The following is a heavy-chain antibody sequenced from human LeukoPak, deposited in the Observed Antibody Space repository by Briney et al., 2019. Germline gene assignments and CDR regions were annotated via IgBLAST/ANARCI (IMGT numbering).Heavy chain of an antibody. V-gene: IGHV4-38-2*01. CDR1: GYSISSGYY. CDR3: ARGISGWYEFDY. J-gene: IGHJ4*02. Sequence: PSETLSLTCAVPGYSISSGYYWGWIRQPPGKGLEWIGSIYHSGSTYYNPSLKSRVTISVDTSKNQFSLKLSSVTAADTAVYYCARGISGWYEFDYWGQGTLVTVSS. D-gene: IGHD6-19*01. CDR2: IYHSGST.